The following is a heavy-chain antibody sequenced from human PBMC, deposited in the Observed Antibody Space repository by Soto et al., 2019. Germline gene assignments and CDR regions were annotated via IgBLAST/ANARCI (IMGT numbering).Heavy chain of an antibody. D-gene: IGHD2-15*01. CDR2: IYYSGST. Sequence: SETLSLTCTVSGGSISSGGYYWSWIRQHPGKGLEWIGYIYYSGSTYYNPSLKSRVTISVDTSKNQFSLKLSSVTAADTAVYYCARVGYCSGGSCYSAGGDYWGQGTLVTVS. CDR1: GGSISSGGYY. J-gene: IGHJ4*02. CDR3: ARVGYCSGGSCYSAGGDY. V-gene: IGHV4-31*03.